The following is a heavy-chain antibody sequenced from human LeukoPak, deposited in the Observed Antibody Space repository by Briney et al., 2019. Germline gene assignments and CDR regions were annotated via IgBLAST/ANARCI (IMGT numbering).Heavy chain of an antibody. CDR1: GFTFSSYG. J-gene: IGHJ4*02. CDR2: ISYDGSNK. Sequence: PGGSLRLSCAASGFTFSSYGMHWVRQAPGKGLEWVAVISYDGSNKYYADSVKGRFTISRDNSKNTLYLQVNSLRAEDTAVYYCAKDGDSSGYYLHYWGQGTLVTVSS. V-gene: IGHV3-30*18. CDR3: AKDGDSSGYYLHY. D-gene: IGHD3-22*01.